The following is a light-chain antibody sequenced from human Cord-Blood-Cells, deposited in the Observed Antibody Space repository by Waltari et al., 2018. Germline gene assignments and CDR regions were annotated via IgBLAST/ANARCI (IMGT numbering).Light chain of an antibody. CDR3: SSYTSSSTLRV. V-gene: IGLV2-14*01. CDR1: SSDVGGYNY. CDR2: EVS. J-gene: IGLJ1*01. Sequence: QSALTQPASVSGSPGQSITISRTGTSSDVGGYNYVSWYQQHPGKAPKLMIYEVSNRPSGVSNRFSGSKSGNTASLTISGLQAEDEADYYCSSYTSSSTLRVFGTGTKVTVL.